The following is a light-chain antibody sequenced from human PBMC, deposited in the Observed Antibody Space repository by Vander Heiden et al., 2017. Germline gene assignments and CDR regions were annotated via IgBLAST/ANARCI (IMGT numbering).Light chain of an antibody. Sequence: AIQRTQSPSSLSASVGDRVTITCRASQAIRNDLGWYQQKPGEAPKLLIYAASSLQTGVPPRFSGSGSGTDFTLTISSLQPEDFGTYYCLQDYNYPATFGQGTKVEIK. CDR3: LQDYNYPAT. J-gene: IGKJ1*01. CDR1: QAIRND. CDR2: AAS. V-gene: IGKV1-6*02.